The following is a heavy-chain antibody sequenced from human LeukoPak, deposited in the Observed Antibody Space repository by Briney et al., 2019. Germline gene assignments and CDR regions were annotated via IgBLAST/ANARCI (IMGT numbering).Heavy chain of an antibody. CDR1: GYTFTNYV. CDR3: ARDLRGTYYYDSSGYPY. CDR2: INAGNGNT. V-gene: IGHV1-3*01. J-gene: IGHJ4*02. Sequence: ASVKVSCKASGYTFTNYVMHWVRQAPGQRLEWLGWINAGNGNTKYSQKFQGRVTITRDTSASTAYMELSSLRSEDTAVYYCARDLRGTYYYDSSGYPYWGQGTLVTVSS. D-gene: IGHD3-22*01.